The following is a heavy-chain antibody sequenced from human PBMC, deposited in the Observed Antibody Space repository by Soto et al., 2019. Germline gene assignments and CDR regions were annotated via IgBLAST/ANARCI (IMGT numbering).Heavy chain of an antibody. CDR2: IYYSGST. CDR3: ARDALGGWNYYYGMDV. Sequence: SETLSLTCTVSGGSISSYYWSWIRQPPGKGLEWIGYIYYSGSTNYNPSLKSRVTISVDTSKNQFSLKLSSVTAADTAVYYCARDALGGWNYYYGMDVWGQGTTVTVSS. D-gene: IGHD6-19*01. J-gene: IGHJ6*02. V-gene: IGHV4-59*01. CDR1: GGSISSYY.